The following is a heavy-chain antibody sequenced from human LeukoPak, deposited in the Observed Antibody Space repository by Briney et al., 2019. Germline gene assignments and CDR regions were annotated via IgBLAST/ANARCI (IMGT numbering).Heavy chain of an antibody. Sequence: SETLSLTCAVSGGSISSSNWWSWVRQPPGKGLEWIGEIYHSGSTNYNPSLKSRVTISVDKSKNQFSLKLSSVTAADTAVYYCAEAYYDFWSGYPTYFDYWGQGTLVTVSS. CDR1: GGSISSSNW. D-gene: IGHD3-3*01. V-gene: IGHV4-4*02. CDR3: AEAYYDFWSGYPTYFDY. CDR2: IYHSGST. J-gene: IGHJ4*02.